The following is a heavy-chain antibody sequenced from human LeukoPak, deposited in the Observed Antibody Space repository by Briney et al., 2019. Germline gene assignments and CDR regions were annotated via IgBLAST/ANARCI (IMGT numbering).Heavy chain of an antibody. CDR3: AKTVYYDSSGPFDY. CDR1: GFTFSSYA. CDR2: ISGSGGST. Sequence: SGGSLRLSCAASGFTFSSYAMSWVRQAPGKGLEWVSAISGSGGSTYYADSVKGRFTISRDNSKNTLYLQMNSLRVEDTAVYYCAKTVYYDSSGPFDYWGQGTLVTVSS. V-gene: IGHV3-23*01. J-gene: IGHJ4*02. D-gene: IGHD3-22*01.